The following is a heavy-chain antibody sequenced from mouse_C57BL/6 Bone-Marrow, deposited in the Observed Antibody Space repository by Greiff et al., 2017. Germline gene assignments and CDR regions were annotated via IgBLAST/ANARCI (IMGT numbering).Heavy chain of an antibody. J-gene: IGHJ3*01. CDR3: ARDRPYYGSGFAY. Sequence: EVKLMESGGGLVKPGGSLKLSCAASGFTFSSYAMSWVRQTPEKRLEWVATISDGGSYTYYPDNVKGRFTISRDNAKNNLYLQMSHLKSEDTAMYYCARDRPYYGSGFAYWGQGTLVTVSA. CDR1: GFTFSSYA. CDR2: ISDGGSYT. D-gene: IGHD1-1*01. V-gene: IGHV5-4*01.